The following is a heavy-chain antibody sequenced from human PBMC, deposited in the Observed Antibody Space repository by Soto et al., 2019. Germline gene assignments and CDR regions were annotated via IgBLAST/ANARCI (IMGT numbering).Heavy chain of an antibody. J-gene: IGHJ6*02. D-gene: IGHD6-6*01. CDR1: GGSISSSSYY. Sequence: SETLSLTCTVSGGSISSSSYYWGWIRQPPGKGLEWIGSIYYSGSTYYNPSLKSRVTISVDTSKNQFSLKLSSVTAADTAVYYCARLAAAGSSSFYYYYYYGMDGWGQGTTVTVSS. CDR3: ARLAAAGSSSFYYYYYYGMDG. V-gene: IGHV4-39*01. CDR2: IYYSGST.